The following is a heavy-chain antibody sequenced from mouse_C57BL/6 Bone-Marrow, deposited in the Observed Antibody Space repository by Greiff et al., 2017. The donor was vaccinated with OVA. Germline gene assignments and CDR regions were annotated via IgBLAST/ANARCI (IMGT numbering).Heavy chain of an antibody. CDR2: IDPETGGT. Sequence: QVQLQQSGAELVRPGASVTLSCKASGYTFTDYEMHWVKQTPVHGLEWIGAIDPETGGTAYTQKFKGKAILTADKSSSTAYMELRSLTSEDSAVYYCTRSNLLPFDYWGQGTTLTVSS. D-gene: IGHD1-1*01. CDR3: TRSNLLPFDY. CDR1: GYTFTDYE. V-gene: IGHV1-15*01. J-gene: IGHJ2*01.